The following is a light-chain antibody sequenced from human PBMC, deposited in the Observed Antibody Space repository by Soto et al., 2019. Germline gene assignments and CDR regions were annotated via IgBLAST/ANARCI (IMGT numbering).Light chain of an antibody. CDR3: QQYSNWPPHT. V-gene: IGKV3-15*01. CDR1: KSAGTK. J-gene: IGKJ4*01. CDR2: GAS. Sequence: ETVMTQSPATLSVSPGERVTLSCRAGKSAGTKLAWYQQKPGQAPRLLVYGASTRATGVPGRFSGSGSGTEFSLTISSLQSEDFAVYYCQQYSNWPPHTFGGGTKVEI.